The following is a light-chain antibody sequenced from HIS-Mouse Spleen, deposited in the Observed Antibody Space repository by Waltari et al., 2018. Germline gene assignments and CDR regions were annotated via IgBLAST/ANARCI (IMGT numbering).Light chain of an antibody. V-gene: IGKV4-1*01. J-gene: IGKJ2*01. CDR2: WAS. Sequence: DIVMTQSPDSLAVSLGERATINCKSSQSVLYSSNNKNYLAWYQQKPGQPTKLLIYWASTRESGVPDRFSGSGSGTDFTLTISSLQAEDVAVYYCQQYYTQHTFGQGTKLEIK. CDR1: QSVLYSSNNKNY. CDR3: QQYYTQHT.